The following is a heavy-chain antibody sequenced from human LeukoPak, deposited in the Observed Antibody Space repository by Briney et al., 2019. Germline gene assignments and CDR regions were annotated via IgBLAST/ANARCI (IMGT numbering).Heavy chain of an antibody. V-gene: IGHV3-48*03. D-gene: IGHD5-18*01. Sequence: GGSLRLSCAASGFTFSSYEMNWVRQAPGKGLECVSYISSGTSAIYYADSVKGRFTISRDNAKNSLYLQMNSLRAEDTAVYYCARYSYGANAFDIWGQGTMVTVSS. CDR3: ARYSYGANAFDI. CDR2: ISSGTSAI. CDR1: GFTFSSYE. J-gene: IGHJ3*02.